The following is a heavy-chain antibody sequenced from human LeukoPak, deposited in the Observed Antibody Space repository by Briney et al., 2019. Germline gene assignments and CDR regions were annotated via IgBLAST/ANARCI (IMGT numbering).Heavy chain of an antibody. CDR2: ISSSSSTI. D-gene: IGHD3-3*01. V-gene: IGHV3-48*02. CDR1: GFTFNSYT. J-gene: IGHJ4*02. CDR3: APRGVVIDY. Sequence: GRSLRLSCAASGFTFNSYTMNWVRQAPGKGLEWVLYISSSSSTIYYADSVKGRFTISRDNAKNSLYLQMSSLRDEDTAVYYCAPRGVVIDYWGQGTLVTVSS.